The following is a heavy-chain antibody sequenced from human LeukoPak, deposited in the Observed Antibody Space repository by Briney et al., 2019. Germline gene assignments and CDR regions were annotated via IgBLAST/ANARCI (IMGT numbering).Heavy chain of an antibody. D-gene: IGHD5-18*01. V-gene: IGHV4-34*01. J-gene: IGHJ4*02. CDR2: INHGGTT. Sequence: SETLSLTCAVYGGSFSGYYWNWIRQPPGKGLEWIGEINHGGTTKYNPSLKSRVTISIDTSKNQFSLNVRSVTAADTAVYYCARGQYRRDYWGQGTLVTVSS. CDR1: GGSFSGYY. CDR3: ARGQYRRDY.